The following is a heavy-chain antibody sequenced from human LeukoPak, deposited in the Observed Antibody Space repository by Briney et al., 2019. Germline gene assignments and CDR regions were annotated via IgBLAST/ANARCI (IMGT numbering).Heavy chain of an antibody. J-gene: IGHJ4*02. Sequence: GGSLRLSCAASGFTFSSYSMNWVRQAPGKGLEWVSSISSSSSYIYYADSVKGRFTISRDNAKNSLYLQMSSLRAEDTAVYYCARAARDGYNPDYWGQGTLVTVSS. CDR1: GFTFSSYS. CDR2: ISSSSSYI. D-gene: IGHD5-24*01. CDR3: ARAARDGYNPDY. V-gene: IGHV3-21*01.